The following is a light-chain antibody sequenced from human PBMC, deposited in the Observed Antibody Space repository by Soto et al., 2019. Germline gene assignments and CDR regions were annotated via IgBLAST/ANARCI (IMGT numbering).Light chain of an antibody. CDR3: RSYTSSSTLV. CDR2: EVS. V-gene: IGLV2-14*01. CDR1: SSDVGGYNY. J-gene: IGLJ1*01. Sequence: QSALTQPASVSGSPGQSITISCTGTSSDVGGYNYVSWYQQHPGKAPKLMIYEVSNRPSGVSNRFSGSKSGNTASLTISGLHADDEADYYCRSYTSSSTLVFGTGTKLTLL.